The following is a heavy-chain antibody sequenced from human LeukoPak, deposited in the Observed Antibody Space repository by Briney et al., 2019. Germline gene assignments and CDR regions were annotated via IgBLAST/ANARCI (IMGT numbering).Heavy chain of an antibody. CDR2: IKKDGSEK. J-gene: IGHJ4*02. Sequence: SGGSLRLSCAASGFTFSSYWMSWVRQAPEKGLEWVANIKKDGSEKYYVDSVKGRFTISRDSAKTSLYLQMISLRAEDTAVYYCARHLSGVTGYTYGRGIDYWGQGTLVTVSS. CDR3: ARHLSGVTGYTYGRGIDY. CDR1: GFTFSSYW. V-gene: IGHV3-7*01. D-gene: IGHD5-18*01.